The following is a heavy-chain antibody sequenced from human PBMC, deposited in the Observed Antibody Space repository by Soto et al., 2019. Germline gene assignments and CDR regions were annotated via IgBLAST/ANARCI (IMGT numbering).Heavy chain of an antibody. J-gene: IGHJ6*01. Sequence: EGSLRLSCSVSGITFRNYAMHWVRQAPGRGLEYVSGITSDGDNTWHADSVKDRFTISRDNSDDTLYLQMSSLRVEDTAKYYCVKGNHLLRYYFELWGPVTTFTVSS. V-gene: IGHV3-64D*08. CDR1: GITFRNYA. CDR3: VKGNHLLRYYFEL. D-gene: IGHD3-10*01. CDR2: ITSDGDNT.